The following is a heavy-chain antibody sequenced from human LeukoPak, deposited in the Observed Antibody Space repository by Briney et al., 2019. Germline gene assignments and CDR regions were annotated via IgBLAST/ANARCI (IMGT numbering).Heavy chain of an antibody. CDR1: GGSISSSGYQ. J-gene: IGHJ4*02. D-gene: IGHD2-2*01. CDR2: IYDSGST. V-gene: IGHV4-39*07. CDR3: AGGGVVPAAIDY. Sequence: SETLSLTCTVSGGSISSSGYQWGWIRQPPGKGLEWIGSIYDSGSTYYNPSLKSRVTISVDTSKNQFSLKLSSVTAADTAVYYCAGGGVVPAAIDYWGQGTLVTVSS.